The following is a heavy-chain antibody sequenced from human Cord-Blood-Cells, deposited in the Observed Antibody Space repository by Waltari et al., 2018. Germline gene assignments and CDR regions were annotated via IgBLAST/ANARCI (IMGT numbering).Heavy chain of an antibody. CDR2: INHSGST. D-gene: IGHD4-17*01. J-gene: IGHJ4*02. Sequence: QVQLQQWGAGLLKPSATLSLPCAAYAGSSSGSYWSWIRLPPGKGLEWMGEINHSGSTNYNPSLKSRVTISVDTSKNQFSLKLSSVTATDTAVYYCARVPASTVVTDYWGQGTLVTVSS. CDR1: AGSSSGSY. V-gene: IGHV4-34*01. CDR3: ARVPASTVVTDY.